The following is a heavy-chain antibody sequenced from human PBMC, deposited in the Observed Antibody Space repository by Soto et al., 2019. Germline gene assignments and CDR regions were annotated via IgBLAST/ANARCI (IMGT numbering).Heavy chain of an antibody. CDR1: GYSISSGYY. D-gene: IGHD2-15*01. Sequence: SETLSLTCAVSGYSISSGYYWGWIRQPPGKGLEWIGSIYHSGSTYYNPSLKSRVTISVDTSKNQFSLKLSSVTAADTAVYYCAASKTDIVVVVAASTFDIWGQGTMVTVSS. V-gene: IGHV4-38-2*01. J-gene: IGHJ3*02. CDR3: AASKTDIVVVVAASTFDI. CDR2: IYHSGST.